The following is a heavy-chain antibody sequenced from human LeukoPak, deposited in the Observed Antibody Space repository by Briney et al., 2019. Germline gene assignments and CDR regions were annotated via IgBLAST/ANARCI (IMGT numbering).Heavy chain of an antibody. CDR1: GYNFTNYW. Sequence: GESLKISCKGSGYNFTNYWIGWVRQMPGKGLEWMGIIYPRDSDTRYSPSFQGQVTIPADKSISTAYLQWSSLKASDTAMYYCAREGAWSQFYFDYWGQGTLVAVSS. V-gene: IGHV5-51*01. CDR3: AREGAWSQFYFDY. CDR2: IYPRDSDT. J-gene: IGHJ4*02. D-gene: IGHD2-8*01.